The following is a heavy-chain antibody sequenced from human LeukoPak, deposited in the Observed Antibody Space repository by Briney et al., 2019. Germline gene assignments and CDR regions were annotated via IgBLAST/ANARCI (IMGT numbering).Heavy chain of an antibody. CDR1: GFTFSSYA. CDR2: ISGSGGST. D-gene: IGHD4-23*01. Sequence: PGGSLRLSCAASGFTFSSYAMSWVRLTPGKGLEWVSTISGSGGSTYYADSVKGRFTISRDNSKNTLYLQMNSLRAEDTAVYYCTKEGTGGNPDYYWGQGTLVTVSS. J-gene: IGHJ4*02. V-gene: IGHV3-23*01. CDR3: TKEGTGGNPDYY.